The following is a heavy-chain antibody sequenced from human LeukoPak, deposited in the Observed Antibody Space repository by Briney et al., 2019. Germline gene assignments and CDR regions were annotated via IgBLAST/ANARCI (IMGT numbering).Heavy chain of an antibody. CDR2: IYYSGST. D-gene: IGHD3-22*01. CDR1: GGSISSYY. Sequence: SETLSLTCTVSGGSISSYYWSWIRQPPGKGLEWIGYIYYSGSTNYNPSLKSRVTISVDTSKNQFSLKLSSVTAADTAVYYCARGRNYYDSSGYEDYWGQGTLVTVSS. J-gene: IGHJ4*02. CDR3: ARGRNYYDSSGYEDY. V-gene: IGHV4-59*01.